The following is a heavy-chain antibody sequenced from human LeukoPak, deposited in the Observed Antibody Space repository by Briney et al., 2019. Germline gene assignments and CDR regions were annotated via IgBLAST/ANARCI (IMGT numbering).Heavy chain of an antibody. V-gene: IGHV3-48*04. J-gene: IGHJ4*02. CDR3: ARDYTYSTGGTYYDRFDY. D-gene: IGHD2-15*01. Sequence: GGSLRLSCAASGFKFSSYNMNWVRQAPGKGLEWVSYISGSSSSTICYADSVKGRLTISRDNAKNSLYLQMNSLRAEDTAVYYCARDYTYSTGGTYYDRFDYWGQGTLVTVSS. CDR2: ISGSSSSTI. CDR1: GFKFSSYN.